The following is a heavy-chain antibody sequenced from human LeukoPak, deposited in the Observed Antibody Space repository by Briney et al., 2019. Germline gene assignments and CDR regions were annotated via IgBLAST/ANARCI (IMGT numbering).Heavy chain of an antibody. J-gene: IGHJ6*03. V-gene: IGHV3-30*02. D-gene: IGHD1-26*01. Sequence: GGSLRLSCAASGFTFSSYGMHWVRQAPGKGLQGVAFIRYDGSNKYYADSVKGRFTISRDNSKNTLYLQMNSLRAEDTAVYYCAKGRSGSYRYYYYYMDVWGKGTTVTVSS. CDR1: GFTFSSYG. CDR3: AKGRSGSYRYYYYYMDV. CDR2: IRYDGSNK.